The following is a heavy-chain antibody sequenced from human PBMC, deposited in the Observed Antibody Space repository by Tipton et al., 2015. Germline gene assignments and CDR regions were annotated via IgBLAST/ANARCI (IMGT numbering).Heavy chain of an antibody. V-gene: IGHV3-7*03. CDR2: IKQDGSEK. CDR3: AREDFTDFDY. J-gene: IGHJ4*02. D-gene: IGHD2/OR15-2a*01. CDR1: GFPFSTYW. Sequence: SLRLSCAASGFPFSTYWMSWVRQAPGKGLEWVANIKQDGSEKYYVESVKGRFTVSRDNAKNTLYLQMNSLRAEDTAVYYCAREDFTDFDYWGQGTLVTVSS.